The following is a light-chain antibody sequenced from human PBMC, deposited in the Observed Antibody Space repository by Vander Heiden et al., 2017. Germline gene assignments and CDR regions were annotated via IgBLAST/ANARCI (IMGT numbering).Light chain of an antibody. Sequence: QSVLTQPPSASGTPGQRVTISCSGSSSNIGSNYVYWYQQLPGTAPKRLIYRSNQRHSGVPDRFSGSKSGTSASLAISGLRSEDEADYYCAAWDDSLSGRMFGGGTKLTVL. CDR1: SSNIGSNY. J-gene: IGLJ3*02. V-gene: IGLV1-47*01. CDR2: RSN. CDR3: AAWDDSLSGRM.